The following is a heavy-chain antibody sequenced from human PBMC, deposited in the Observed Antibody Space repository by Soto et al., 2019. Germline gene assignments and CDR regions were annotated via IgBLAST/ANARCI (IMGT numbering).Heavy chain of an antibody. CDR2: INHGGST. CDR1: GESFSGYY. J-gene: IGHJ5*02. CDR3: ARGRGGGWFDP. Sequence: QVQLQQWGAGLLQSSETLSLTCTVYGESFSGYYCTWIRQPPGKGLEWIGEINHGGSTNYNPSLKSRVTISVDTSKNQVSLKLSSVTAADTAVYYCARGRGGGWFDPWGQGTLVTVSS. D-gene: IGHD2-15*01. V-gene: IGHV4-34*01.